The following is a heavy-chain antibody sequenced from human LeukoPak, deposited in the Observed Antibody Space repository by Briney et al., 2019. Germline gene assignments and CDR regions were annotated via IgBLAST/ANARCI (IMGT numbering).Heavy chain of an antibody. Sequence: GGSLRLSCAASGFTFSDYYMSWIRQAPGKGLEWVPYISSSGSTIYYADSVKGRFTISRDNAKNSLYLQMNSLRAEDTAVYYCARGLIAYVHDAFDIWGQGTMVTVSS. CDR1: GFTFSDYY. CDR3: ARGLIAYVHDAFDI. V-gene: IGHV3-11*01. J-gene: IGHJ3*02. D-gene: IGHD2-8*01. CDR2: ISSSGSTI.